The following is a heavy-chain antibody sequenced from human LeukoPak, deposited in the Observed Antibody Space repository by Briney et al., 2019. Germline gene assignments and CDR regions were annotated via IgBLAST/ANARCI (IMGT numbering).Heavy chain of an antibody. D-gene: IGHD2-15*01. J-gene: IGHJ4*02. CDR3: ARVYCSGGTCSFDY. Sequence: SDTLSLTCTVSGGSLRTYYWIWIRRPPGKGLEWMGYISYTGSTNYNPSLKSRVTISVDTSKNQFSLKLSSVTAADTAVYYCARVYCSGGTCSFDYWGQGTLVTVSS. CDR2: ISYTGST. V-gene: IGHV4-59*07. CDR1: GGSLRTYY.